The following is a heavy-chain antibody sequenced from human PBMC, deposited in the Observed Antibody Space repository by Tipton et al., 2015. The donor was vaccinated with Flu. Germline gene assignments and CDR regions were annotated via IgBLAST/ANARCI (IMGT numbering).Heavy chain of an antibody. CDR3: ARVEDVRGLTWGMAYDI. CDR2: IHPSGST. D-gene: IGHD7-27*01. Sequence: TLSLTCTVSVGSFSGYYWNWIRQSPGKGFEWVGEIHPSGSTHYNPSLESRVSISVDTSKSHFSLRLSSVTAADTALYFCARVEDVRGLTWGMAYDIWGQGTMVTVSS. V-gene: IGHV4-34*01. J-gene: IGHJ3*02. CDR1: VGSFSGYY.